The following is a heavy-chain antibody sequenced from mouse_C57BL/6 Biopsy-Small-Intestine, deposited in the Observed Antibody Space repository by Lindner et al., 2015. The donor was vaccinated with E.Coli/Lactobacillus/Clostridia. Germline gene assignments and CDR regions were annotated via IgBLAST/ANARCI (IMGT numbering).Heavy chain of an antibody. CDR1: GFNIKDSY. CDR2: IDPEDGET. V-gene: IGHV14-2*01. J-gene: IGHJ1*03. D-gene: IGHD1-3*01. Sequence: VQLQESGAELVKPGASVRLSCTASGFNIKDSYMLWVKQRTEQGLEWIGRIDPEDGETKYVPKFQGKATITADTSSNTAYLHLSSLTFEDTAVYYCARSGNYGYFDVWGTGTTVTVSS. CDR3: ARSGNYGYFDV.